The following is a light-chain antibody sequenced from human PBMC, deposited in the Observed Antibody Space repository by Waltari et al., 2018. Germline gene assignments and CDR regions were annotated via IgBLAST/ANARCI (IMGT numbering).Light chain of an antibody. Sequence: AIQLTQSPSSLSASVGDKVTITCRASQGMRVDLAWYQQKPGKAPQRLIYGASSLQSGVPSRFSGGASGSDFTLTISSLQPEDSATYYCLQDYIYPRTFGQGTKVELK. V-gene: IGKV1-6*02. CDR1: QGMRVD. J-gene: IGKJ1*01. CDR2: GAS. CDR3: LQDYIYPRT.